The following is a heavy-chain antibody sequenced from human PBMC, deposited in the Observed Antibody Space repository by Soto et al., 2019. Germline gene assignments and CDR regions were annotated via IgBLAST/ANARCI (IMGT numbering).Heavy chain of an antibody. J-gene: IGHJ4*02. CDR2: IYYSGST. Sequence: SETLSLTCTVSGGSISSYYWSWIRQPPGKGLEWIGYIYYSGSTNYYPSLKSRVTISVDTSKNQFSLKLSSVTAADTAVYYCARANDYGDYLDYWGQGTLVTV. V-gene: IGHV4-59*01. CDR3: ARANDYGDYLDY. CDR1: GGSISSYY. D-gene: IGHD4-17*01.